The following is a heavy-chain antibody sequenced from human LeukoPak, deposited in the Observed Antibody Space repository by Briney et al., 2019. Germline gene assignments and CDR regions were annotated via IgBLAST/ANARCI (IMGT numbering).Heavy chain of an antibody. J-gene: IGHJ4*02. Sequence: SETLPLTCTVSGGSISSSSYFWGWIRQPPGRGLEWIGGRYYSGNTYYNPSLKSRVTISVDTSKNQFSLKLSSVTAADTAVYYCATSHDYGDYWCQGSLLIVSS. CDR3: ATSHDYGDY. V-gene: IGHV4-39*01. CDR1: GGSISSSSYF. CDR2: RYYSGNT.